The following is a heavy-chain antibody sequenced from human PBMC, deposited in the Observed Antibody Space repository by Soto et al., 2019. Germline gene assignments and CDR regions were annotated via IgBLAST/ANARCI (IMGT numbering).Heavy chain of an antibody. V-gene: IGHV4-59*01. CDR3: VREAYIGYGHAIDI. CDR2: NYHSGTT. Sequence: SETLSLTCAVSGVTIRTYYWSWIRQPPGKGLEWIGYNYHSGTTNYNPSLKSRVTISVDTSKNQFSLRLTSVTAADTAIYYCVREAYIGYGHAIDIWGQGTLVTVSS. D-gene: IGHD5-12*01. J-gene: IGHJ4*02. CDR1: GVTIRTYY.